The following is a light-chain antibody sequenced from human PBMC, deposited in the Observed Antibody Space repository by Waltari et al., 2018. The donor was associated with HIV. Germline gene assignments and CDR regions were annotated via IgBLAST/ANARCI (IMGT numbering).Light chain of an antibody. CDR1: QDVGSY. Sequence: DIVLTQSPAILSLSPGEGVTLSCRASQDVGSYLAWSQHKPGQAPRLLIYDASNRATGIPARFSGGGSGTDFTLTISRLEPDDFALYYCQQRRRWPITFGQGTRIEI. CDR2: DAS. CDR3: QQRRRWPIT. J-gene: IGKJ5*01. V-gene: IGKV3-11*01.